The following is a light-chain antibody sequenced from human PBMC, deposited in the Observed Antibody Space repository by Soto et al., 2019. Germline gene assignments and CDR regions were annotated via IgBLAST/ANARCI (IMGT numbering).Light chain of an antibody. J-gene: IGKJ1*01. CDR3: QQYASSRT. CDR2: GAS. CDR1: QIVNKKF. V-gene: IGKV3-20*01. Sequence: EIFLTQSPDTLALSPGERATLSCRASQIVNKKFLAWYQQKPGHAPSLLIYGASIRATGIPDRLSASGSGTDFTLTISRLEPEDFAVFYCQQYASSRTFGQGTKVDIK.